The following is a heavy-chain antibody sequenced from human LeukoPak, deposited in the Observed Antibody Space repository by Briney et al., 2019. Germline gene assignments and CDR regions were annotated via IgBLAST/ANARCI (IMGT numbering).Heavy chain of an antibody. J-gene: IGHJ4*02. V-gene: IGHV3-7*01. CDR1: GFTFSNYC. CDR2: IKQDGSEK. D-gene: IGHD5-12*01. CDR3: AREWTNGYSGYAYY. Sequence: GGSLRLSCAASGFTFSNYCMNWVRQAPGKGLEWVANIKQDGSEKYYVDSVKGRFTISRDNAKNSLYLQMNSLRAEDTAMYYCAREWTNGYSGYAYYWGQGTLVTVSS.